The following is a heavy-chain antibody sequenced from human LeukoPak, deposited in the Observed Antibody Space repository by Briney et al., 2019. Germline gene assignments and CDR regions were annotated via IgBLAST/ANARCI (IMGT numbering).Heavy chain of an antibody. Sequence: GGSLRLSCAASGFTFSSYAMHWVRQAPGKGLEWVAVISYDGSNKYYADSVKGRFTISRDNSKNTLYLQMNSLRAEDTAVYYCARGRGIYYDSSGYHAWGQGTLVTVSS. V-gene: IGHV3-30*04. CDR3: ARGRGIYYDSSGYHA. CDR1: GFTFSSYA. J-gene: IGHJ4*02. CDR2: ISYDGSNK. D-gene: IGHD3-22*01.